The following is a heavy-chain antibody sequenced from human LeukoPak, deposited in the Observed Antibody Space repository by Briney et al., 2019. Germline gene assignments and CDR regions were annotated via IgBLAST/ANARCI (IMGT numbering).Heavy chain of an antibody. CDR2: INPTGTTT. CDR3: AREVGDSSGYEGPYNWFDP. J-gene: IGHJ5*02. V-gene: IGHV1-46*01. CDR1: GYTFINNW. D-gene: IGHD3-22*01. Sequence: GASVKVSCKASGYTFINNWMHWVRQAPGQGLEWVGLINPTGTTTLYAQKFQGRVTLTRDMSTSTDYMELRSLKSEDTAVYYCAREVGDSSGYEGPYNWFDPWGQGTLVTVSS.